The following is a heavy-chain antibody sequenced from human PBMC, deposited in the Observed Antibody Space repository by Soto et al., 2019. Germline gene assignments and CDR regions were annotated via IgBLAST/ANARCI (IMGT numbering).Heavy chain of an antibody. D-gene: IGHD1-1*01. CDR1: GYTFTSYG. J-gene: IGHJ4*02. V-gene: IGHV1-18*01. Sequence: QVHLVQSGAEVKKPGASVKVSCKASGYTFTSYGITWVRQAPGQGLEWMGWISAHNGNTDYAQKLQGRVIVTRDTSTSAAYMELRSLRTDDTAVYYCARGRYGDYWGQGALVTVSS. CDR2: ISAHNGNT. CDR3: ARGRYGDY.